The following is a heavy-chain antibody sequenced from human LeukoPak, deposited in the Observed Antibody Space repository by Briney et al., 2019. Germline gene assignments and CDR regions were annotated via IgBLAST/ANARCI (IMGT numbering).Heavy chain of an antibody. V-gene: IGHV3-9*01. CDR2: ISWNSGSR. CDR1: GFTFDDYA. Sequence: GGSLRLSCAASGFTFDDYAMHWVRQAPGKGLEWVSGISWNSGSRGYADSVKGRFTISRDNAKNSLYLQMNSLRAEDTALYYCAKDGRALGYGSGSYLDYWGQGTLVTVSS. J-gene: IGHJ4*02. CDR3: AKDGRALGYGSGSYLDY. D-gene: IGHD3-10*01.